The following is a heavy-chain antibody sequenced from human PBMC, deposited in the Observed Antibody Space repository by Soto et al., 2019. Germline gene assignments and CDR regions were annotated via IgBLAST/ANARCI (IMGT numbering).Heavy chain of an antibody. J-gene: IGHJ5*02. CDR3: ARGVAYYDFWSGYYTATSYNWFDP. CDR1: GGSFSGYY. V-gene: IGHV4-34*01. D-gene: IGHD3-3*01. CDR2: INHSGST. Sequence: SETLSLTCAVYGGSFSGYYWSWIRQPPGKGLEWIGEINHSGSTNYNPSLKSRVTISVDTSKNQFSLKLSSVTAADTAVYYCARGVAYYDFWSGYYTATSYNWFDPWGQGTLVTVSS.